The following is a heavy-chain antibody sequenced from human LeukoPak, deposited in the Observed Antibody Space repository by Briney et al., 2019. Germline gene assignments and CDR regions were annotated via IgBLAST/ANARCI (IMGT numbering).Heavy chain of an antibody. J-gene: IGHJ4*02. Sequence: GGSLRLSCAVSGFTFSSYEMNWVRQAPGKGLEWVSYISSSGSTIYYADSVKGRFTISRDNAKNSLYLQMNSLGAEDTAVYYCARVGQGFDYWGQGTLVTVSS. CDR2: ISSSGSTI. D-gene: IGHD1-26*01. CDR3: ARVGQGFDY. CDR1: GFTFSSYE. V-gene: IGHV3-48*03.